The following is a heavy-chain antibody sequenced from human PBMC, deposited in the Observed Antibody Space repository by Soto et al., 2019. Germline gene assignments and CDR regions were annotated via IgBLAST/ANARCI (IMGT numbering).Heavy chain of an antibody. CDR3: ASGWFVEFVYYFDY. CDR1: GYTFTSYG. V-gene: IGHV1-18*01. J-gene: IGHJ4*02. D-gene: IGHD3-10*01. Sequence: QVQLVQSGAEVKKPGASVKVSCKASGYTFTSYGISWVRQAPGQGLEWMGWISAYNGNTNYAQKLQGRVTMTTDTTTSTAYLEVRSLGSDDTAVYYCASGWFVEFVYYFDYWGQGTLVTVSS. CDR2: ISAYNGNT.